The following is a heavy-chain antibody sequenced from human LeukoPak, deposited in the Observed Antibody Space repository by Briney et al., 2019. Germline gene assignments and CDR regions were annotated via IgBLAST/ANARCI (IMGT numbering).Heavy chain of an antibody. CDR2: INSDGSST. CDR1: GFTFSSYW. CDR3: ARLGQPLSAFDI. D-gene: IGHD2-8*01. J-gene: IGHJ3*02. Sequence: GGSLRLSCAAPGFTFSSYWMHWVRQAPGKGLVWVSRINSDGSSTSYADSVKGRFTISTDNAKNTLNLQMKSLRAEDTAVYYCARLGQPLSAFDIWGQGTMVTVSS. V-gene: IGHV3-74*01.